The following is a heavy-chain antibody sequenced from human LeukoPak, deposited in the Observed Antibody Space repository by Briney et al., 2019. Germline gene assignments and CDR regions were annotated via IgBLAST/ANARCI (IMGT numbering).Heavy chain of an antibody. V-gene: IGHV4-34*01. CDR2: INHSGST. CDR3: ARGSRGSGSYYSGYFDY. D-gene: IGHD3-10*01. CDR1: GGSFSGYY. J-gene: IGHJ4*02. Sequence: SETLSLTCAVYGGSFSGYYWSWIRQPPGKGLEWIGEINHSGSTNYNPSLKSRVTISVDTSKNQFSLKLSSVTAADTAVYYCARGSRGSGSYYSGYFDYWGQGALVTVSS.